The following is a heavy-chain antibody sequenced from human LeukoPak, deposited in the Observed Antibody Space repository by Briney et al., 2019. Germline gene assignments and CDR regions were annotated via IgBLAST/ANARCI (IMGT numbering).Heavy chain of an antibody. CDR3: ARDGATGGWFDP. D-gene: IGHD1-26*01. Sequence: SETLSLTCTVSGGSISSYYWSWIRQPPGKGLEWIGYIYHSGSTYYNPSLKSRVTISVDRSKNQFPLKLTSVTAADTAVYYCARDGATGGWFDPWGQGTLVTVSS. CDR1: GGSISSYY. V-gene: IGHV4-59*12. CDR2: IYHSGST. J-gene: IGHJ5*02.